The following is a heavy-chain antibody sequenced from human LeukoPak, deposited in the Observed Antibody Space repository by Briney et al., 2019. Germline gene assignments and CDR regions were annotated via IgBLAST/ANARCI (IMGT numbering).Heavy chain of an antibody. Sequence: HTGGSLRLSCAASGFTFSSYGMHWVRQAPGKELEWVAVISYDGSNKYYADSVKGRFTISRDNSKNTLYLQMNSLRAEDTAVYYCAKDDSSSPGFDYWGQGTLVTVSS. D-gene: IGHD6-13*01. CDR1: GFTFSSYG. CDR2: ISYDGSNK. CDR3: AKDDSSSPGFDY. J-gene: IGHJ4*02. V-gene: IGHV3-30*18.